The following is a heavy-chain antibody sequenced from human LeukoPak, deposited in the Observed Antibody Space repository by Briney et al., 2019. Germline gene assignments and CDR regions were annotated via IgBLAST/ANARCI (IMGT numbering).Heavy chain of an antibody. CDR3: ARESRCSGGSCYSYYGMDV. CDR2: MYYSGST. D-gene: IGHD2-15*01. Sequence: SATLSLTWTVDGGSISSGDYYWSWIRQPPGKGLEWIGYMYYSGSTYYNPSLKSRVTISVDTSKIQFSLKLSSVTAADTAVYYCARESRCSGGSCYSYYGMDVWGQGTTVTVSS. J-gene: IGHJ6*02. V-gene: IGHV4-30-4*01. CDR1: GGSISSGDYY.